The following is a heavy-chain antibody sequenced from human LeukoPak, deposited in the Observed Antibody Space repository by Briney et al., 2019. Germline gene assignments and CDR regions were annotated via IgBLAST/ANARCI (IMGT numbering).Heavy chain of an antibody. J-gene: IGHJ6*02. V-gene: IGHV3-30-3*01. CDR2: ISYDGSNK. Sequence: GGSLRLSCAASGFTFSSYAMHWVRQAPGKGLEWVAVISYDGSNKYYADSVKGRFTISRDNSKNTLYLQMNSLRAEDTAVYYCARVSSYGYTPYYYYGMDVWGQGTTVTVSS. D-gene: IGHD5-18*01. CDR3: ARVSSYGYTPYYYYGMDV. CDR1: GFTFSSYA.